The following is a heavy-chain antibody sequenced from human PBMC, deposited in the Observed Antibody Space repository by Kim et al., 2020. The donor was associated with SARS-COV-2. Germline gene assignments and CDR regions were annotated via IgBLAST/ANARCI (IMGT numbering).Heavy chain of an antibody. J-gene: IGHJ5*02. CDR3: ARDRGVPAAQWWFDP. CDR2: IIPILGIA. Sequence: SVKVSCKASGGTFSSYAISWVRQAPGQGLEWMGRIIPILGIANYAQKFQGRVTITADKSTSTAYMELSSLRSEDTAVYYCARDRGVPAAQWWFDPWGQGTLVTVSS. D-gene: IGHD2-2*01. V-gene: IGHV1-69*04. CDR1: GGTFSSYA.